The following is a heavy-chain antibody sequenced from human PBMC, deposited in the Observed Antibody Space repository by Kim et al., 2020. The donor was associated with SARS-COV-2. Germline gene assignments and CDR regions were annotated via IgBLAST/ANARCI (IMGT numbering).Heavy chain of an antibody. CDR1: GGTFSSYA. CDR3: ASGGGIVATIWDNHGWFDP. CDR2: IIPIFGTA. D-gene: IGHD5-12*01. V-gene: IGHV1-69*13. J-gene: IGHJ5*02. Sequence: SVKVSCKASGGTFSSYAISWVRQAPGQGLEWMGGIIPIFGTANYAQKFQGRVTITADESTSTAYMELSSLRSEDTAVYYCASGGGIVATIWDNHGWFDPWGQGTLVTVSS.